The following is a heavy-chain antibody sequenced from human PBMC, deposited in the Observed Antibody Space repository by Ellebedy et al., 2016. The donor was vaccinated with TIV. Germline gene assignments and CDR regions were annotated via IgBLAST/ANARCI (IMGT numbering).Heavy chain of an antibody. Sequence: PGGSLRLSCAASGLTFSSHAMSWVRQAPGKGLEWVSAISGSGGSTYYADSVKGRFTISRDNSKNTLYLQMNSLRAEDTAVYYCAKEPKVHAGPWYFDLWGRGTLVTVSS. J-gene: IGHJ2*01. V-gene: IGHV3-23*01. CDR2: ISGSGGST. CDR1: GLTFSSHA. CDR3: AKEPKVHAGPWYFDL. D-gene: IGHD1-1*01.